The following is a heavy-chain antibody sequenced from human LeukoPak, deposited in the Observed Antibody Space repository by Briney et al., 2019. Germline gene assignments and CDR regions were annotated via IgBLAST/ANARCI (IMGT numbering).Heavy chain of an antibody. CDR3: ARVTSPVRITMIVVVPGYFQH. CDR2: INHSGST. J-gene: IGHJ1*01. Sequence: PSETLSLTCAVYGGSFSGYYWSWIRQPPGKGLEWIGEINHSGSTNYNPSLKSRVTISVDTSKNQFSLKLSSVTAADTAVYCCARVTSPVRITMIVVVPGYFQHWGQGTLVTVSS. CDR1: GGSFSGYY. V-gene: IGHV4-34*01. D-gene: IGHD3-22*01.